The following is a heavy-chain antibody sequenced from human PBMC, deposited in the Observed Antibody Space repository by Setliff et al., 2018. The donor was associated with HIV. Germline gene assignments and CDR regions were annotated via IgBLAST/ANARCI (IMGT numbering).Heavy chain of an antibody. CDR3: ARVRGYSYGYWFDP. Sequence: LSLTCAVSGYSISSGYYWGWIRQPPGKGLEWIGSIYHSGSTYYNPSLKSQVTISVDMSKNEFSLKLSSVTATDTAVYYCARVRGYSYGYWFDPWGQGTLVTVSS. V-gene: IGHV4-38-2*01. J-gene: IGHJ5*02. CDR1: GYSISSGYY. CDR2: IYHSGST. D-gene: IGHD5-18*01.